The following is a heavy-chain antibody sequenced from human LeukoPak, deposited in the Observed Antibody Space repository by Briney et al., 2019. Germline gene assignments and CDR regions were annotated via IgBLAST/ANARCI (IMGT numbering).Heavy chain of an antibody. CDR1: GGSINSYY. V-gene: IGHV4-59*01. CDR3: ARRGSGWYYFDY. CDR2: IHYSGST. J-gene: IGHJ4*02. Sequence: KPSETLSLTCTVSGGSINSYYWSWIRQPPGKGLQWIGCIHYSGSTNYNPSLKSRVTISVDTSKNQFSLKLSSVTAADTAVYYCARRGSGWYYFDYWGQGTLVTVSS. D-gene: IGHD6-19*01.